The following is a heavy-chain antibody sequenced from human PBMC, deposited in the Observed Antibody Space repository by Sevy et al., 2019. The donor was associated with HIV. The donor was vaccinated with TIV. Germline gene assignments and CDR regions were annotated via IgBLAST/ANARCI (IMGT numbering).Heavy chain of an antibody. CDR1: GGSISSSNW. V-gene: IGHV4-4*02. D-gene: IGHD1-7*01. CDR3: ARSLNWNYVYYYYGMDV. J-gene: IGHJ6*02. CDR2: IYHSGST. Sequence: SETLSLTCAVSGGSISSSNWWSWVRQPPGKGLEWIGEIYHSGSTNYNPSLKSRVTISVDKSKNQFSLKLSSVTAADTAVYYCARSLNWNYVYYYYGMDVWGQGTTGTVSS.